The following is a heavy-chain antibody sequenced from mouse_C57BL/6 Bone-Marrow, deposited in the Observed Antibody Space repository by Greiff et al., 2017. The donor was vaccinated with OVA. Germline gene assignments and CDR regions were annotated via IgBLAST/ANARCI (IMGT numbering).Heavy chain of an antibody. J-gene: IGHJ2*01. CDR2: INPYNGGT. Sequence: EVKLVESGPVLVKPGASVKMSCKASGYTFTDYYMNWVKQSHGKSLEWIGVINPYNGGTSYNQKFKGKATLTVDKSSSTAYMELNSLTSEDSAVYYCARDYSNYGGYYFDYWGQGTTLTVSS. V-gene: IGHV1-19*01. CDR3: ARDYSNYGGYYFDY. CDR1: GYTFTDYY. D-gene: IGHD2-5*01.